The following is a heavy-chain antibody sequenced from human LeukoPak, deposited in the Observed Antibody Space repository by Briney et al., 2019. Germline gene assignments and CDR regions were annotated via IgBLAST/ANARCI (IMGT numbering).Heavy chain of an antibody. Sequence: PSETLSLTCTVSGDSIGSSSDYWGWARQPPGKGLEWIGSFYYGGSTYYNPSLKSRVTISVDTSKNQFSLELSSVTASDTAIYYCTRLDYWGQGTLVTVSS. CDR3: TRLDY. J-gene: IGHJ4*02. V-gene: IGHV4-39*01. CDR2: FYYGGST. CDR1: GDSIGSSSDY.